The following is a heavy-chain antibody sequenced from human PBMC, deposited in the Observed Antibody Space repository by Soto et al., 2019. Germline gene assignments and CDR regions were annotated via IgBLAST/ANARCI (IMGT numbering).Heavy chain of an antibody. D-gene: IGHD3-16*02. V-gene: IGHV1-69*01. CDR2: IIPIFGTA. J-gene: IGHJ3*02. Sequence: QMQLVQSGAEVKKPGSSVKVSCKASGGTFSSYAISWVRQAPGQGLEWMGGIIPIFGTANYAQKFQGRVTITADESTSTAYMELSSLRSEDTPVYYCARNLYDFVWGSYRYGAFDIWGQGTMVTVSS. CDR1: GGTFSSYA. CDR3: ARNLYDFVWGSYRYGAFDI.